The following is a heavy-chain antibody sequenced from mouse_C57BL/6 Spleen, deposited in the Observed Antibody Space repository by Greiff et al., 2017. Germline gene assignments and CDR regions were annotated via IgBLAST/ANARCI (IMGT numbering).Heavy chain of an antibody. J-gene: IGHJ3*01. D-gene: IGHD4-1*01. CDR1: GYAFSSSW. V-gene: IGHV1-82*01. CDR3: AKLGRGEFAY. Sequence: VQLQESGPELVKPGASVKISCKASGYAFSSSWMNWVKQRPGKGLEWIGRICAGGGDTNYNGNFKGRVTLTADKASSTAYMQLSSLKSEDSAVYFCAKLGRGEFAYWGQGTLVTVSA. CDR2: ICAGGGDT.